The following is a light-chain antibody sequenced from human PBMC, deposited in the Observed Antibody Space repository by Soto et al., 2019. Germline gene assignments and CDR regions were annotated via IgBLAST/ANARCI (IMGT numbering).Light chain of an antibody. CDR1: QSISRY. CDR2: GAS. V-gene: IGKV1-39*01. J-gene: IGKJ1*01. CDR3: LNYNNAPQT. Sequence: DIQMTQSPSSLSASVGDRVTITCRASQSISRYLNWYQQKPGKAPKFLIYGASSLQSGVPSRFSGSGSGTDFTLTISGLQPEDIGTYYCLNYNNAPQTFGQGTKVDIK.